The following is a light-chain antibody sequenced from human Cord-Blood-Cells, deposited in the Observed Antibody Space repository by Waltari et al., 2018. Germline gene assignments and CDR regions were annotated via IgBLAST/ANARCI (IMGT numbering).Light chain of an antibody. CDR1: RRYAGSYPL. J-gene: IGLJ1*01. Sequence: QSALTQPASVSGSPGQSITISRPGSRRYAGSYPLPSWYQQHPAKAPQLMIYEGSKRPSGVSNRFSGSKSGNTASLTISGLQAEDEADYYCCSYAGSSTYVFGTGTKVTVL. CDR2: EGS. V-gene: IGLV2-23*01. CDR3: CSYAGSSTYV.